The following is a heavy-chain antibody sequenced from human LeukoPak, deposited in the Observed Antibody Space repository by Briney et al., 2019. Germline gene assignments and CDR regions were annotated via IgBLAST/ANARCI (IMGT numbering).Heavy chain of an antibody. CDR2: IYYSGST. CDR3: AREISWEEKDSYYYMDV. V-gene: IGHV4-59*01. Sequence: SETLSLTCTVSGGSISSYYWSWIRQPPGKGLEWIGYIYYSGSTNYNPSLKSRVTISVDTSKNQFSLKLSSVTAADTAVYYCAREISWEEKDSYYYMDVWGKGTTVTVSS. J-gene: IGHJ6*03. D-gene: IGHD6-13*01. CDR1: GGSISSYY.